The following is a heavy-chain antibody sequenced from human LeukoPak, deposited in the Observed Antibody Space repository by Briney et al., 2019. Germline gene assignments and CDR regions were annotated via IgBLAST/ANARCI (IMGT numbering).Heavy chain of an antibody. CDR1: GFTFSSYG. CDR2: IWYDGSNK. CDR3: ARSYRYYEFDY. V-gene: IGHV3-33*01. J-gene: IGHJ4*02. Sequence: PGGSLRLSCAASGFTFSSYGMHWVRQAPGKGLEWVAVIWYDGSNKYYADSVKGRFTISRDNSKNTLYLQMNSLGAEDTAVYYCARSYRYYEFDYWGQGTLVTVSS. D-gene: IGHD3-16*02.